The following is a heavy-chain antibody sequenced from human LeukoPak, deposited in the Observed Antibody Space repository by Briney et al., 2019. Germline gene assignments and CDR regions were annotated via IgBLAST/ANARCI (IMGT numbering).Heavy chain of an antibody. Sequence: QGRVTMTRDTSTSTVYMELTSLSPEDTAAYYCARQQGLQNLNFDYWGQGALVTVSS. J-gene: IGHJ4*02. D-gene: IGHD4-11*01. CDR3: ARQQGLQNLNFDY. V-gene: IGHV1-46*01.